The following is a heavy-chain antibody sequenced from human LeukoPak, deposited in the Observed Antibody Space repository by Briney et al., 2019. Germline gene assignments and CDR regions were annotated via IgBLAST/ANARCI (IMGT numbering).Heavy chain of an antibody. CDR3: AKSAARTLAYLDY. J-gene: IGHJ4*02. CDR1: GFPFNAYA. D-gene: IGHD6-6*01. V-gene: IGHV3-30-3*02. CDR2: ISYDGRKT. Sequence: GGSLRLSCAASGFPFNAYALHWVRQAPGKGLEWVAAISYDGRKTHYADSVKGRFTISRDNSKDTLFLQMNGLRAEDTAVYYCAKSAARTLAYLDYWGQGTLVTVSS.